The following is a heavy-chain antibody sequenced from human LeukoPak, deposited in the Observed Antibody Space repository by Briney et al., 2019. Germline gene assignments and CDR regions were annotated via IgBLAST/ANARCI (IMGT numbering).Heavy chain of an antibody. V-gene: IGHV5-51*01. D-gene: IGHD3-10*01. CDR1: GYSFTSYW. J-gene: IGHJ6*02. Sequence: NPGESLKISCKGSGYSFTSYWIGWVRQMPGKGLEWMGIIYPGDSDTRYSPSFQGQVTISADKSISTAYLQWSSLKASDTAMYYCARLAGSGSYYGDYYYYGMDVWGQGTTVTVSS. CDR2: IYPGDSDT. CDR3: ARLAGSGSYYGDYYYYGMDV.